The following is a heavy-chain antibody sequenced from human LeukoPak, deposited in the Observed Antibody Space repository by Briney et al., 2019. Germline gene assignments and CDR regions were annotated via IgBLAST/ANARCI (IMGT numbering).Heavy chain of an antibody. V-gene: IGHV1-18*01. Sequence: ASVKVSCKASGYTFTSYGISWVRQAPGQGLEWMGWISAYNGNTNYAQKLQGRVTMTTDTSTSTAYMELRSLRSDDTAVYYCARAEYYDLWSGPIDYWGQGTLVTVSS. J-gene: IGHJ4*02. CDR2: ISAYNGNT. CDR1: GYTFTSYG. CDR3: ARAEYYDLWSGPIDY. D-gene: IGHD3-3*01.